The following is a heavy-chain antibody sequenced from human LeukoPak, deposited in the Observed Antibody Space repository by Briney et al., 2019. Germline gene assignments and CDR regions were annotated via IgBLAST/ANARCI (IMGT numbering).Heavy chain of an antibody. CDR3: ARDTYFWSGYYTGSYYFYYMDV. CDR2: IIPIFGAA. Sequence: GASVKVSCKASGGTFSNYAISWVRQAPGQGLEWIGGIIPIFGAANYARKFQGRVTITADKSTSTAYMELSSLRSEDTAVYYCARDTYFWSGYYTGSYYFYYMDVWAKGTTVTVSS. J-gene: IGHJ6*03. D-gene: IGHD3-3*01. V-gene: IGHV1-69*06. CDR1: GGTFSNYA.